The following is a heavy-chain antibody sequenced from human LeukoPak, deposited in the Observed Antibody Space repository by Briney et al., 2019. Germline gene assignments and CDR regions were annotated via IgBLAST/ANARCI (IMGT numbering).Heavy chain of an antibody. CDR3: AREVRYCSSTSSYS. Sequence: HPSGTLSLTCTVAGGSISSHYWSWIRQPPGKGLEWIGYIYYSGSTYYNPSLKSRVTISVDTSKNQFSLKLSSVTAADTAVYYCAREVRYCSSTSSYSCGQGTMVTVSS. CDR1: GGSISSHY. CDR2: IYYSGST. J-gene: IGHJ3*02. D-gene: IGHD2-2*01. V-gene: IGHV4-59*11.